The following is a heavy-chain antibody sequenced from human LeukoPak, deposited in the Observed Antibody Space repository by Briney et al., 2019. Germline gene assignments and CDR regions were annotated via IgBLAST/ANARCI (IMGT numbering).Heavy chain of an antibody. CDR1: GFSFGSYW. V-gene: IGHV3-7*01. Sequence: GGSLRLSCAASGFSFGSYWMSWVRQAPGKGLEWVANIKQEGSEKFYVDSVKGRFTISRDNAKNLPYLQMNSLRAEDTGIYYCARENRDGYNPYNWFDPWGQGTLVTVSS. D-gene: IGHD5-24*01. CDR2: IKQEGSEK. CDR3: ARENRDGYNPYNWFDP. J-gene: IGHJ5*02.